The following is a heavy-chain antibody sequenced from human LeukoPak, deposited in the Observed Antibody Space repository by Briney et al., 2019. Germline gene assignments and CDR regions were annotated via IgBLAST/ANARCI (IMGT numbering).Heavy chain of an antibody. CDR3: ARLKLGAYFDL. V-gene: IGHV4-59*08. CDR1: GGSTSSDY. D-gene: IGHD3-16*01. CDR2: VYNSGDT. J-gene: IGHJ2*01. Sequence: PSETLSLTCTVSGGSTSSDYWSWIRQTPGKGLEWVGYVYNSGDTGKNPSLKSRVTILLDTSKNQCSLKLTSVSAADTAVYYCARLKLGAYFDLWGRGTLVTVSS.